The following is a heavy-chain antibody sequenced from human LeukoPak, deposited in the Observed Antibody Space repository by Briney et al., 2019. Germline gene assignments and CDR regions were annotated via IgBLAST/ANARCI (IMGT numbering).Heavy chain of an antibody. V-gene: IGHV3-74*01. CDR2: IDAEGSDT. Sequence: PGGSLRLSCAASGFTFSSYWMHCVRQAPGKGLVWVSRIDAEGSDTTYVDSAKGRFTISRDNTKSTLYLQMHGLRAEDTVVYYCARGSGEGATDYWGQGTLVTVSS. D-gene: IGHD1-26*01. CDR3: ARGSGEGATDY. J-gene: IGHJ4*02. CDR1: GFTFSSYW.